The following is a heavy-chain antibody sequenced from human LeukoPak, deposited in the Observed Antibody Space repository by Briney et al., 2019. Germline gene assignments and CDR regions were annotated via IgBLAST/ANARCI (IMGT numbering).Heavy chain of an antibody. CDR3: AREGGIAVAGTYWFDP. D-gene: IGHD6-19*01. CDR2: IIPIFGTA. CDR1: GGTFSSYA. Sequence: GASVKVSCKASGGTFSSYAISWVRQAPGQGLEWMGRIIPIFGTANYAQKFQGRVTITTDESTSTAYLELSSQRSEDTAVYYCAREGGIAVAGTYWFDPWGQGTLVTVSS. V-gene: IGHV1-69*05. J-gene: IGHJ5*02.